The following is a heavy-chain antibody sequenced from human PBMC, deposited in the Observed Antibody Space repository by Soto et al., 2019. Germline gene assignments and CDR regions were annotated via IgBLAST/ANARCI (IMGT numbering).Heavy chain of an antibody. CDR3: ARGWFGPDV. D-gene: IGHD3-10*01. V-gene: IGHV3-74*01. CDR1: EFTFSGRS. J-gene: IGHJ6*03. Sequence: EVQLVESGGGLVQPGGSLRLSCAASEFTFSGRSVHWVRQAPGKGLVWVSGXXXVXXDSTYADSVKGRFTSSRDNAKXXXXXXXXXXXXXXXXXXXXARGWFGPDVWGKGTTVTVSS. CDR2: XXXVXXDS.